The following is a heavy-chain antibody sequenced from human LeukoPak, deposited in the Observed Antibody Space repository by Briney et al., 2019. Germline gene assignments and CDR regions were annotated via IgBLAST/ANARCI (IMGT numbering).Heavy chain of an antibody. D-gene: IGHD3-22*01. J-gene: IGHJ4*02. Sequence: PGGSLRLSCAASGFTFSSYSMNWVRQAPGKGLEWVSSISSSSSYIYYADSAKGRFTISRDNAKNSLYLQMNSLRAEDTAVYYCARDEGKYSEVVTHFDYWGQGTLVTVSS. CDR1: GFTFSSYS. V-gene: IGHV3-21*01. CDR3: ARDEGKYSEVVTHFDY. CDR2: ISSSSSYI.